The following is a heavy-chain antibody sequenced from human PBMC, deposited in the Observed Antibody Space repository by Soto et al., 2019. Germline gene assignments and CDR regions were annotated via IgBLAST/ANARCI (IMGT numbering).Heavy chain of an antibody. J-gene: IGHJ4*02. CDR2: ISSSSSYI. CDR3: ARAQYYDFWSGYWMFDY. CDR1: GFTFSSYS. V-gene: IGHV3-21*01. Sequence: GGSLRLSCAASGFTFSSYSMNWVRQAPGKGLEWVSSISSSSSYIYYADSVKGRFTISRDNAKNSLYLQMNSLRAEDTAVYYCARAQYYDFWSGYWMFDYWGQGTLVTVSS. D-gene: IGHD3-3*01.